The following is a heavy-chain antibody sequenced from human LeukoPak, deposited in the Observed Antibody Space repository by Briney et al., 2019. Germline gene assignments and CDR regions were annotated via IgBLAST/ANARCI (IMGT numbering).Heavy chain of an antibody. CDR1: GFTFSNYW. CDR2: VNSDGSNT. CDR3: ARLAISDGMDA. J-gene: IGHJ6*02. D-gene: IGHD3-3*01. Sequence: GGPLRLSCAASGFTFSNYWMHWVRQAPGKGLGWVLFVNSDGSNTRYADSVKGRFTISRDNAKNTLYLQMNSLRAEDTAVYYCARLAISDGMDAWGQGTTVTVSS. V-gene: IGHV3-74*01.